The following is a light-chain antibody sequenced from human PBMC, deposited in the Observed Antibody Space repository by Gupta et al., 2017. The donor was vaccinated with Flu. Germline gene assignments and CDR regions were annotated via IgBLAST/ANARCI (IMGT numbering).Light chain of an antibody. Sequence: QSALTQPPSVSGAPGQRVTISCTGSSSDIGAGHDVHWYQQLPGTAPKLLIYGNSNRPSGVPDRFSVSKSGTSASLAITGLQAEDEGDYYCQSYDIGLNGPYVFGTGTKVTVL. CDR3: QSYDIGLNGPYV. J-gene: IGLJ1*01. CDR2: GNS. CDR1: SSDIGAGHD. V-gene: IGLV1-40*01.